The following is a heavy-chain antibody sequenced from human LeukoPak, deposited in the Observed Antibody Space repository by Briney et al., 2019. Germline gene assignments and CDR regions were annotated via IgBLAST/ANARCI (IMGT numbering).Heavy chain of an antibody. CDR2: ISAYNGNT. Sequence: ALVKVSCKASGYTFTSYGISWVRQAPGQGLEWMGWISAYNGNTNYAQKLQGRVTMTTDTSTSTAYMELRSLRSDDTAVYYCARHRVRGVLVGGWHFDYWGQGTLVTVSS. J-gene: IGHJ4*02. D-gene: IGHD3-10*01. CDR1: GYTFTSYG. V-gene: IGHV1-18*01. CDR3: ARHRVRGVLVGGWHFDY.